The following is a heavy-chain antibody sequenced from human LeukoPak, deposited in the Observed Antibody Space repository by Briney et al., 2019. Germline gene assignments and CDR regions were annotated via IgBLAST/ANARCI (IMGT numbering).Heavy chain of an antibody. V-gene: IGHV3-49*04. CDR3: TRDPYCSSPSCYWGIDY. CDR1: GFTFGDSA. Sequence: GGSLRLSCTASGFTFGDSAMSWVRQAPGKGLEWVGFIRSKAYGGSTEYAASVKGRFTISRDDSKSIAYLQMNSLKTEGTAVYYCTRDPYCSSPSCYWGIDYWGQGTLVTVSS. J-gene: IGHJ4*02. CDR2: IRSKAYGGST. D-gene: IGHD2-2*01.